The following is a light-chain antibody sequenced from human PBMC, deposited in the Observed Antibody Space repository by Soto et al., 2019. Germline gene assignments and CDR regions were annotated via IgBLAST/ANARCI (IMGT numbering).Light chain of an antibody. CDR2: EGY. CDR3: QHRFNVPAT. V-gene: IGKV3-11*01. Sequence: IVLTQSPATLSLSPGERATLSCRDSQSVNSYLAWYQQKPGQAPRLRIYEGYKRATGIPARFSGSGSGTDFTLTITSLEPEDFAVYYCQHRFNVPATFGQGTKVEI. CDR1: QSVNSY. J-gene: IGKJ2*01.